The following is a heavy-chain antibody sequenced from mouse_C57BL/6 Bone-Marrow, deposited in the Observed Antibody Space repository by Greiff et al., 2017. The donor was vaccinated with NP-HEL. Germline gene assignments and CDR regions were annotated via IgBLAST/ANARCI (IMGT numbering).Heavy chain of an antibody. J-gene: IGHJ2*01. CDR3: ARGVRWFDY. D-gene: IGHD1-1*01. Sequence: QVQLKQPGAELVMPGASVKLSCKASGYTFTSYWMHWVKQRPGQGLEWIGEIDPSDSYTNYNQKFKGKSTVTVDKSSSTAYMQLSSLTSEDSAVYYCARGVRWFDYWGQGTTLTVSS. CDR2: IDPSDSYT. V-gene: IGHV1-69*01. CDR1: GYTFTSYW.